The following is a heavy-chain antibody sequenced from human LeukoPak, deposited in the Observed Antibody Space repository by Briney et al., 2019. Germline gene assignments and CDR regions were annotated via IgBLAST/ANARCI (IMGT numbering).Heavy chain of an antibody. CDR1: GFIFSSYA. J-gene: IGHJ6*02. V-gene: IGHV3-23*01. CDR3: AKSPYDSSGYDQNYYYYGMDV. Sequence: GSLRLSCEASGFIFSSYAMSWVRQAPGKGLEWVSAISGSGGSTYYADSVKGRFTISRDNSKNTLYLQMNSLRAEDTAVYYCAKSPYDSSGYDQNYYYYGMDVWGQGTTVTVSS. D-gene: IGHD3-22*01. CDR2: ISGSGGST.